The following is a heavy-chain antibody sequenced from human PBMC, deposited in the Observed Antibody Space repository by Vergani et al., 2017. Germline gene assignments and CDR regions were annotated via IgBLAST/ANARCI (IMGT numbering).Heavy chain of an antibody. V-gene: IGHV3-11*01. CDR1: GFTFSDYY. CDR3: ARRELYSSGYLAFDI. D-gene: IGHD3-22*01. CDR2: ITSTGLTV. J-gene: IGHJ3*02. Sequence: VQLLESGGGLVQPGGSLRLSCAASGFTFSDYYMSWIRQAPGKGLEWVSYITSTGLTVYYADSVKGRFTISRDNAKNSLYLQMNSLRAEDTAVYYCARRELYSSGYLAFDIWGQGTMVTVSS.